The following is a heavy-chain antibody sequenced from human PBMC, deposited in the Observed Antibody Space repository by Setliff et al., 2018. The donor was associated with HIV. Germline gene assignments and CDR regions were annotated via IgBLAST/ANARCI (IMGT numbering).Heavy chain of an antibody. CDR3: ARENGFGGATGWFDP. V-gene: IGHV4-4*07. Sequence: PSETLSLTCTVSGGSMSNYYWTWIRQPAGKGLEWIGRISTNGKANYNPSLKTRVIMSLDTSKNQFSLILKSVTAADTAIYYCARENGFGGATGWFDPWGQGTLVTVSS. CDR2: ISTNGKA. D-gene: IGHD2-15*01. CDR1: GGSMSNYY. J-gene: IGHJ5*02.